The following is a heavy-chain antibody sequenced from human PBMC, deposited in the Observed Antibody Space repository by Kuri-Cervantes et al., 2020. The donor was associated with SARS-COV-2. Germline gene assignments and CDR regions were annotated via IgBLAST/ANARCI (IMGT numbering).Heavy chain of an antibody. Sequence: LSLTCGVSGFTFYEYAMNWVRQAPGKGLEWVSGISGAGDNTYYADSVKGRFTVSRDNYDNTLYLQMSFLRAEDTAVYFCVKGLTVFDRAVFDSWGQGALVTVSS. CDR1: GFTFYEYA. D-gene: IGHD3-9*01. CDR2: ISGAGDNT. V-gene: IGHV3-23*01. J-gene: IGHJ4*02. CDR3: VKGLTVFDRAVFDS.